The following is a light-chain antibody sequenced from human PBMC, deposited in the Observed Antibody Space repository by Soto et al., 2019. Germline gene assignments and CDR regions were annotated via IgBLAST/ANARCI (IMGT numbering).Light chain of an antibody. CDR2: MTN. CDR1: TSNLGSNY. J-gene: IGLJ1*01. CDR3: ATWDDSLHGFDD. V-gene: IGLV1-47*03. Sequence: QSVLTQPPSASGTPGQGVAISSSGSTSNLGSNYVYWHQQLPGTAPKLLIYMTNQRPSGVPDLLSGSMSCPPASLSIHGLWSEDGADYFCATWDDSLHGFDDFGT.